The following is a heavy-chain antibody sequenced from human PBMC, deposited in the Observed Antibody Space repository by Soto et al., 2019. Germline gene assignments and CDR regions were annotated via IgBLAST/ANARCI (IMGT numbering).Heavy chain of an antibody. V-gene: IGHV1-69*13. CDR1: GGTFSSYA. CDR3: AREPVLGHYYYYGMDV. J-gene: IGHJ6*02. CDR2: IIPIFGTA. Sequence: GASVKVSCKASGGTFSSYAISWVRQAPGQGLEWMGGIIPIFGTANYAQKFQGRVTITADESTSTAYMELSSLRSEDTAVYYCAREPVLGHYYYYGMDVWGQGTTVTSP. D-gene: IGHD3-3*02.